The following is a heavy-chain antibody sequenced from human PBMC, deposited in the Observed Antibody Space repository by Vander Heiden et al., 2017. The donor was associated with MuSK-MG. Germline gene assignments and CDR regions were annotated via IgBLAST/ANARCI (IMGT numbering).Heavy chain of an antibody. Sequence: QVQLVESGGGVVQPGRSLRLSCAASGFTFSTYAMHWVRQAPGKGLEWWAVISYDGSNKYYADSVKGRFTISRDNSKNTLYLQMNSLRAEDTAVYYCARDWADDYGDYGTNWFDPWGQGTLVTVSS. CDR1: GFTFSTYA. V-gene: IGHV3-30-3*01. D-gene: IGHD4-17*01. J-gene: IGHJ5*02. CDR3: ARDWADDYGDYGTNWFDP. CDR2: ISYDGSNK.